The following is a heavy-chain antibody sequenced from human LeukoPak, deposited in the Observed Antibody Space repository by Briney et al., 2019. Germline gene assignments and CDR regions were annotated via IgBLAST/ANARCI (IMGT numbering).Heavy chain of an antibody. J-gene: IGHJ4*02. CDR1: GFTVSSNY. Sequence: GGSLRLSCAASGFTVSSNYMSWVRQAPGKGLEWVSVIYSGGSTYYADSVKGRFTISRDNSKNALYLQMNSLRAEDTAVYYCAKEPERFGEHSLDYWGQGTLVTVSS. D-gene: IGHD3-10*01. V-gene: IGHV3-66*01. CDR3: AKEPERFGEHSLDY. CDR2: IYSGGST.